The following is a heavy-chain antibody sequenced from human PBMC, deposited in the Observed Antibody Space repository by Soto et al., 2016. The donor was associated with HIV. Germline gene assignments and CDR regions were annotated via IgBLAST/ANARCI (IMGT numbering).Heavy chain of an antibody. Sequence: QAHLVQSGAEVKEPGASVRVSCKASGYTFTGHYIHWVRQAPGQELEWMGWLNPNTGVAKNAQQFQARATLSRDTSISTAFMELFSLKSDDTAIYYCARDRSGRPSPIYYMDVWGQGTTVTVFS. CDR1: GYTFTGHY. CDR2: LNPNTGVA. CDR3: ARDRSGRPSPIYYMDV. V-gene: IGHV1-2*02. J-gene: IGHJ6*03. D-gene: IGHD6-6*01.